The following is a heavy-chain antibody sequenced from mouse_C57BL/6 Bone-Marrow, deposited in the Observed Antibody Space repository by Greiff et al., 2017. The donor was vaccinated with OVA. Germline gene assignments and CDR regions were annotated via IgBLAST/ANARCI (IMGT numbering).Heavy chain of an antibody. V-gene: IGHV5-12*01. Sequence: EVMLVESGGGLVQPGGSLKLSCAASGFTFSDYYMYWVRQTPEKRLEWVAYISNGGGSTYYPDTVKGRFTISRDNAKNTLYLQMSRLKSEDTAMYYCARQWAGSFDYWGQGTTLTVSS. CDR1: GFTFSDYY. D-gene: IGHD3-3*01. J-gene: IGHJ2*01. CDR2: ISNGGGST. CDR3: ARQWAGSFDY.